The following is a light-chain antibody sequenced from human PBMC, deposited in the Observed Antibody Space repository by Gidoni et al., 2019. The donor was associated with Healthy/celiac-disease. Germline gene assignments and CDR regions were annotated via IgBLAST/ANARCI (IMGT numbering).Light chain of an antibody. CDR3: SSYTSSSTVV. J-gene: IGLJ2*01. CDR2: EVS. V-gene: IGLV2-14*01. Sequence: QSALTQPASVSGSPGPSITISCTGTRSDVGGYNYVSWYQQHPGKAPKLMIYEVSNRPSGGSNRFSGSKSGNTASRTISGLQAEDEADYYCSSYTSSSTVVFGGGTKLTVL. CDR1: RSDVGGYNY.